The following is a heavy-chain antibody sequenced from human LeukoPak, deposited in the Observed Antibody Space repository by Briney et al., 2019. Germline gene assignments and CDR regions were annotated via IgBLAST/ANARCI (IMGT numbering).Heavy chain of an antibody. D-gene: IGHD4-17*01. CDR2: ISRQGGST. J-gene: IGHJ6*02. CDR1: GFTFSDFA. Sequence: PGGSLRLSCAASGFTFSDFAMHWVRQAPGKGLQYVAGISRQGGSTYYSSSVKGRFTISRDNSKNTLYLQMNSLRAEDTAVYYCARMVWAPNDYGDRYYYGMDVWGQGTTVTVSS. V-gene: IGHV3-64*01. CDR3: ARMVWAPNDYGDRYYYGMDV.